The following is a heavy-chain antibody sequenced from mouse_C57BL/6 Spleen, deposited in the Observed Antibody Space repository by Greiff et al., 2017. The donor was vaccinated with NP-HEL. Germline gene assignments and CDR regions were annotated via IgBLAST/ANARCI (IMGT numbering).Heavy chain of an antibody. CDR2: INPSNGGT. J-gene: IGHJ2*01. D-gene: IGHD2-4*01. V-gene: IGHV1-53*01. CDR3: ARYDYTGYYFDY. Sequence: QVQLQQPGTELVKPGASVKLSCKASGYTFTSYWMHWVKQRPGQGLEWVGNINPSNGGTNYNEKFKSKATLTVDKSSSTAYMQLSSLTSEDSAVYYCARYDYTGYYFDYWGQGTTLTVSS. CDR1: GYTFTSYW.